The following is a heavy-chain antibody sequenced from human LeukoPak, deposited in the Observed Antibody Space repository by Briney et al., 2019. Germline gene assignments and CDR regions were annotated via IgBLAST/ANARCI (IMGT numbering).Heavy chain of an antibody. D-gene: IGHD6-19*01. J-gene: IGHJ4*02. Sequence: SETLSLTCAVYGGSFSGYYWSWIRRPPGKGLEWIGEINHSGGTNYNPSLKSRVTISVDTSKNQFSLKLSSVTAADTAVYYCARWMWGGGRYSSGWSSDYWGQGTLVTVSS. CDR2: INHSGGT. CDR3: ARWMWGGGRYSSGWSSDY. V-gene: IGHV4-34*01. CDR1: GGSFSGYY.